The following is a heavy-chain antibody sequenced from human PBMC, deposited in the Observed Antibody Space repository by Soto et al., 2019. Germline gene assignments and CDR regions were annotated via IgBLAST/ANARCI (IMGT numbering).Heavy chain of an antibody. D-gene: IGHD5-18*01. CDR1: GFTFSSYA. J-gene: IGHJ3*02. Sequence: VQLLESGGGLVQPGGSLRLSCAASGFTFSSYAMSWVRQAPGKGLEWVSAISGSGGSTYYADSVKGRFTISRDNSKNTLYLQMNSLRAEDTAVYYCAKGVWIQLWLGGAFDIWGQGTMVTVSS. CDR2: ISGSGGST. CDR3: AKGVWIQLWLGGAFDI. V-gene: IGHV3-23*01.